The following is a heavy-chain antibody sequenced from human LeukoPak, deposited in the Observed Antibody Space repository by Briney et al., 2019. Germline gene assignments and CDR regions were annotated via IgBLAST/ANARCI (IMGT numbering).Heavy chain of an antibody. J-gene: IGHJ4*02. CDR2: VYYSGST. D-gene: IGHD6-19*01. V-gene: IGHV4-4*02. Sequence: SETLSLTCVVSGGSINNNKWWSWVRQPPGKGLEWIGDVYYSGSTNYNPSLRSRVTMSVDKSKNQFSLKLNSVTAADTAVYYCVRDQGAVADYWGQGTLVTVSS. CDR1: GGSINNNKW. CDR3: VRDQGAVADY.